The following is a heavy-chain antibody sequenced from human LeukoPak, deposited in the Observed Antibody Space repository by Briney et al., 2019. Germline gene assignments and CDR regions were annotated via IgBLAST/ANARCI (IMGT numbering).Heavy chain of an antibody. CDR2: IWYDGSNK. CDR1: GFTFSSYG. Sequence: GRSLRLSCAASGFTFSSYGMHWVRQAPGKGLEWGAVIWYDGSNKYYADSVTGRFTISTDNSKHTLYLQMNSLSAEDTAVYYCARSYGSGSPYLDYWGQGTLVTVSS. CDR3: ARSYGSGSPYLDY. D-gene: IGHD3-10*01. J-gene: IGHJ4*02. V-gene: IGHV3-33*01.